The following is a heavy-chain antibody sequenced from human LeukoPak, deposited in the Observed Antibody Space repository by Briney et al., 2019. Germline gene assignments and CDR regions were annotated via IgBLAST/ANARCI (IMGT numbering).Heavy chain of an antibody. Sequence: ASVKVSRKASGYTLTSYGISGVRQAPGQGLEWMGWISAYNGNTNYAQKLQGRVTMTTDTSTSTAYMELRSLRSDDTAVYYCARDGMGYYGSGPGGGNWFDPWGQGTLVTVSS. CDR3: ARDGMGYYGSGPGGGNWFDP. D-gene: IGHD3-10*01. CDR1: GYTLTSYG. CDR2: ISAYNGNT. J-gene: IGHJ5*02. V-gene: IGHV1-18*01.